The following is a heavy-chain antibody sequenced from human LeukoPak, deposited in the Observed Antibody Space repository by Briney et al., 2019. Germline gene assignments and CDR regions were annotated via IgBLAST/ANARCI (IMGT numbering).Heavy chain of an antibody. J-gene: IGHJ4*02. CDR2: IIAIFGTA. Sequence: SVKVSCKASGGTFSSYAISWVRQAPGQGLEWMGRIIAIFGTANYAQKFRGRVTITTDESTSTAYMELSSLRSEDTAVYYCARESDSSGYYYFDYWGQGTLVTDSS. CDR3: ARESDSSGYYYFDY. CDR1: GGTFSSYA. V-gene: IGHV1-69*05. D-gene: IGHD3-22*01.